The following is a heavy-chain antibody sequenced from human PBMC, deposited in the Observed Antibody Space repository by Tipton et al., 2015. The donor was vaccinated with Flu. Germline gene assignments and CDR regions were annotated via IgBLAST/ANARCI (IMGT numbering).Heavy chain of an antibody. D-gene: IGHD5-12*01. CDR1: GFTFSSYS. J-gene: IGHJ3*02. Sequence: GSLRLSCAASGFTFSSYSMNWVRQAPGKGLEWVSSISSSSSYIYYADSVKGRFTISRDNAKNSLYLQMNSLRAEDTAVYYCARDIGPGYSGYGGAFDIWGQGTMVTVSS. V-gene: IGHV3-21*01. CDR3: ARDIGPGYSGYGGAFDI. CDR2: ISSSSSYI.